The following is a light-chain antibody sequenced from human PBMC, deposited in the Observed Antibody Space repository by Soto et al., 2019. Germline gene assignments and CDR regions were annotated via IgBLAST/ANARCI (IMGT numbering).Light chain of an antibody. CDR2: AAS. V-gene: IGKV1-27*01. CDR3: QKYNSAPWT. Sequence: DIHLTQSPSFLSASVGDRVTITCRASQGISNYLAWYQQKPGKVPKLLIYAASTLQSGVPSRFSGSGSGTDFTLTISSLQPEDVATYYCQKYNSAPWTFGQGTKVDIK. J-gene: IGKJ1*01. CDR1: QGISNY.